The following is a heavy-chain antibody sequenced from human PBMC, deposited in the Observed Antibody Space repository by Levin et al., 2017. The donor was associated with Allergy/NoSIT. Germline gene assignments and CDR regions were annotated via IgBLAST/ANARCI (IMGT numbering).Heavy chain of an antibody. Sequence: GASVKVSCKASGYTFTSYGISWVRQAPGQGLEWMGWISAYNGNTNYAQKLQGRVTMTTDTSTSTAYMELRSLRSDDTAVYYCARDRGGEDDYGDYFLDYWGQGTLVTVSS. D-gene: IGHD4-17*01. J-gene: IGHJ4*02. V-gene: IGHV1-18*01. CDR2: ISAYNGNT. CDR3: ARDRGGEDDYGDYFLDY. CDR1: GYTFTSYG.